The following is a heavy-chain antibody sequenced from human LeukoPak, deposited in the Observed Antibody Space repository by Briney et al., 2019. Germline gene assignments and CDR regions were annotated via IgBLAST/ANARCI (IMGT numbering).Heavy chain of an antibody. CDR3: AKEDHPETGESDY. V-gene: IGHV1-69*04. D-gene: IGHD1-14*01. Sequence: SVKVSCKASGGTFSSYAISWGRQAPGQGLEWMGRIIPILGIANYAQKFQGRVTITADKSTSTAYMELSSLRSEDTAVYYCAKEDHPETGESDYWGQGTLVTVSS. CDR1: GGTFSSYA. J-gene: IGHJ4*02. CDR2: IIPILGIA.